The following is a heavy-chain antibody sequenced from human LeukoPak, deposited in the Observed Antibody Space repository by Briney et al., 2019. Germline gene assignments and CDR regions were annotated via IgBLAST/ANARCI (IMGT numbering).Heavy chain of an antibody. Sequence: SETLSLTCAVYGGPFSGYYWSWIRQPPGKGLEWIGEINHSGSTNYNPSLKSRVTISVDTSKNQFSLKLSSVTAADTAVYYCARPSTYGGNSGWGQGTLVTVSS. J-gene: IGHJ4*02. D-gene: IGHD4-23*01. CDR3: ARPSTYGGNSG. CDR2: INHSGST. V-gene: IGHV4-34*01. CDR1: GGPFSGYY.